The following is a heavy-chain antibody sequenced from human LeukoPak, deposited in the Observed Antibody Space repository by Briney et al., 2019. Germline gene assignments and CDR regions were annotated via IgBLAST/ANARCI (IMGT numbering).Heavy chain of an antibody. Sequence: GGSLRLSCAAPGFTFSSNSMNWVRQAPGKGLEWVSSISSSSSYIYYADSVKGRFTISRDNAKNSLYLQMNSLRAEDTAVYYCARDAGSAFDIWGQGTMVTVSS. CDR3: ARDAGSAFDI. D-gene: IGHD3-10*01. V-gene: IGHV3-21*04. CDR1: GFTFSSNS. J-gene: IGHJ3*02. CDR2: ISSSSSYI.